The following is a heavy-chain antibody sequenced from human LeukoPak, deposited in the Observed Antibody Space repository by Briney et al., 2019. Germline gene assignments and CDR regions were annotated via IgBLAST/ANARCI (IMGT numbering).Heavy chain of an antibody. CDR2: IYYSGST. CDR3: AREGYSGYDHYYYYMDV. V-gene: IGHV4-39*07. Sequence: SETLSLTCTVSGGSISSSSYYWGWIRQPPGKGLEWIGSIYYSGSTYYNPSLKSRVTISVDTSKNQFSLKLSSVTAADTAVYYCAREGYSGYDHYYYYMDVWGKGTTVTVSS. J-gene: IGHJ6*03. CDR1: GGSISSSSYY. D-gene: IGHD5-12*01.